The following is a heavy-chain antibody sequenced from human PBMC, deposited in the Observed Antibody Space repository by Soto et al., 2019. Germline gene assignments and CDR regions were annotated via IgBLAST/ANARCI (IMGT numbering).Heavy chain of an antibody. CDR3: AKVSEDSYGRNFLGNYYFDY. V-gene: IGHV3-23*04. CDR2: ISGSGGST. CDR1: GFTFSSYA. D-gene: IGHD5-18*01. J-gene: IGHJ4*01. Sequence: EVQLVESGGGLVQPGGSLRLSCAASGFTFSSYAMSWVRQAPGKGLEWVSAISGSGGSTYYADSVKGRFTISRDNSKNTLYLQLNNLRAGHTAVYYCAKVSEDSYGRNFLGNYYFDYWGLGTLVTASS.